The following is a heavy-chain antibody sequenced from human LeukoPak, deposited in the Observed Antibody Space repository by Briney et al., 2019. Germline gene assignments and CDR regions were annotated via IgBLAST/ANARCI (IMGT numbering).Heavy chain of an antibody. D-gene: IGHD5-24*01. Sequence: GASLRLSCVGSGFTFGSYWMSWVRQAPGKGLEWVANIKSDGSEKYYMESVKGRFTISRDNGENSLYLQMNSLRAEDMAVYYCARVTGRNYYFDSWGQGTLVTVSP. V-gene: IGHV3-7*01. CDR1: GFTFGSYW. CDR2: IKSDGSEK. CDR3: ARVTGRNYYFDS. J-gene: IGHJ4*02.